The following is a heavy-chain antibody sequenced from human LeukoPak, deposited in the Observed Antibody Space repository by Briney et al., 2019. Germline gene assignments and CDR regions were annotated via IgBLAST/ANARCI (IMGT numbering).Heavy chain of an antibody. CDR2: ISSSGSTI. Sequence: PGGSLRLSCAASGFTFSDYYMSWIRQAPGKGLEWVSYISSSGSTIYYADSVKGRFTISRDNAKNSLYLQMNSLRAEDTAVYYCARMGRITMVRGVIPRDSYWGQGTLVTVSS. CDR1: GFTFSDYY. J-gene: IGHJ4*02. V-gene: IGHV3-11*01. CDR3: ARMGRITMVRGVIPRDSY. D-gene: IGHD3-10*01.